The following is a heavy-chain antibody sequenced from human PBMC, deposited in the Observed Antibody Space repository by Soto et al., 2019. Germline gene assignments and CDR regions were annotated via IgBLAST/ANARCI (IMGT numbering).Heavy chain of an antibody. CDR1: GFSLSTSGVG. V-gene: IGHV2-5*02. CDR3: VHNLEGGGALGY. CDR2: IYWDDSK. J-gene: IGHJ4*02. Sequence: QITLEESGPTLVKPTQTLMLTCTFSGFSLSTSGVGVGWIRQPPGKALEWLAVIYWDDSKHYSPSLKSRLTIPQDTSKHQVVHTMTSMDPVDTAPYYCVHNLEGGGALGYWGQGTLVTVSS. D-gene: IGHD1-26*01.